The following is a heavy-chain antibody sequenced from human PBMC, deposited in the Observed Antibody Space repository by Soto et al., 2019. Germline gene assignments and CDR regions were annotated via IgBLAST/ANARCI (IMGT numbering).Heavy chain of an antibody. CDR3: AGGPTNPNYYYYYGMDV. V-gene: IGHV3-13*01. J-gene: IGHJ6*02. CDR1: GFTFSSYD. CDR2: IGTAGDT. Sequence: PGGSLRLSCAASGFTFSSYDMHWVRQATGKGLEWVSAIGTAGDTYYPGSVKGRFTISRENAKNSLYLQMNSLRAGDTAVYYCAGGPTNPNYYYYYGMDVWGQGTTVTVSS.